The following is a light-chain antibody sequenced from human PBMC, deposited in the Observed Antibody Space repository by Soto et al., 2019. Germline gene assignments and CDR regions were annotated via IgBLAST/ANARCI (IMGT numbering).Light chain of an antibody. CDR3: QQYASNVAT. Sequence: DIQMTQSPSSLSASVGDRVTITCRASQDIRNYLAWFQQKPGKAPKSLIYGASSLHSGVPSRFSGSGFGTDFSLTISRLQPEDFATYYCQQYASNVATFGQGTTLEV. CDR2: GAS. CDR1: QDIRNY. V-gene: IGKV1-16*01. J-gene: IGKJ2*01.